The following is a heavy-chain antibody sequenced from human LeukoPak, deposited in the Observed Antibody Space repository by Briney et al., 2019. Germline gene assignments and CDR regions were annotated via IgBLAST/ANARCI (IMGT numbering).Heavy chain of an antibody. Sequence: ASVKVSCKVSGYTLTELSMHWVRQAPGKGLEWMGGFDPEDGETIYAQKFQGRVTMTEDTSTDTAYMELSSLRSEDTAVYYCATAHDSCGYIGYWGQGTLVTVSS. D-gene: IGHD3-22*01. CDR3: ATAHDSCGYIGY. CDR2: FDPEDGET. V-gene: IGHV1-24*01. J-gene: IGHJ4*02. CDR1: GYTLTELS.